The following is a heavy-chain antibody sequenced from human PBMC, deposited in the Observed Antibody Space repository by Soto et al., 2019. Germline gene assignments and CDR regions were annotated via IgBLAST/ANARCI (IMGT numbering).Heavy chain of an antibody. D-gene: IGHD3-9*01. J-gene: IGHJ4*02. Sequence: GGSLRLSCTALTGYAMSWVRRGPGKGLEWISTISPTGSTHYADSVEGRFTISRDDSKNTFYLQMNNLRADDTGVYYCATDHSTGQADIWGQGTLVTVSS. V-gene: IGHV3-23*01. CDR1: TGYA. CDR3: ATDHSTGQADI. CDR2: ISPTGST.